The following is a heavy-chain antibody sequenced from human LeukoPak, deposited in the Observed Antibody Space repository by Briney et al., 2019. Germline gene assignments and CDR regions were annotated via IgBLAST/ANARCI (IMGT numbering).Heavy chain of an antibody. J-gene: IGHJ6*03. CDR2: ISAYNGNT. Sequence: VASVKVSCKASGYTFTSYGISGVRQAPGQGLEWMGWISAYNGNTNYAQKLQGRVTMTTDTSTSTAYMELRSLRSDDTAVYYCAREESGSVSRYMDVWGKGTTVTVSS. D-gene: IGHD2-15*01. V-gene: IGHV1-18*01. CDR1: GYTFTSYG. CDR3: AREESGSVSRYMDV.